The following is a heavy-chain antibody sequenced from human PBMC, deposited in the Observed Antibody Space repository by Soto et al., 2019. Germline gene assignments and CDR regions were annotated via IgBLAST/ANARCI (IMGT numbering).Heavy chain of an antibody. V-gene: IGHV3-30-3*01. CDR1: GFTFSNYA. D-gene: IGHD1-26*01. Sequence: GSLRLSCAASGFTFSNYAMQWVRQAPGKGLEWAAVISYDGSNKYYSDSVKGRFTISRDNSKNTLYLQMNSLRTDDTAVYYCARGYSGSYYEVVDYWGQGTLVTVSS. CDR2: ISYDGSNK. CDR3: ARGYSGSYYEVVDY. J-gene: IGHJ4*02.